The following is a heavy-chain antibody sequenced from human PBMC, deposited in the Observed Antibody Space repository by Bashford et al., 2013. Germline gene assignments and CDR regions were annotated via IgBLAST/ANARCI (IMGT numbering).Heavy chain of an antibody. Sequence: SETLSLTCTVSGGSISSSSYYWGWIRQPPEKGLEWIGYIYYSGSTNYNPSLKSRVTISVDTSKNQFSLKLSSVTAADTAVYYCARNRAVAGTVYYYYGMDVWGQGTTVTVSS. CDR2: IYYSGST. CDR1: GGSISSSSYY. D-gene: IGHD6-19*01. J-gene: IGHJ6*02. V-gene: IGHV4-61*05. CDR3: ARNRAVAGTVYYYYGMDV.